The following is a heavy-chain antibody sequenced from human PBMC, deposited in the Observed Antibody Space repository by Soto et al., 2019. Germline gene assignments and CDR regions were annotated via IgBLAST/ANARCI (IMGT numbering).Heavy chain of an antibody. CDR2: INAGNGNT. J-gene: IGHJ6*02. Sequence: QVQLVQSGAEVKKPGASVKVSCKASGYTFTSYAMHWVRQAPGQRLEWMGWINAGNGNTKYSQKFQGRVTITRDTSASTADMERSSLRSEDTAVYYCAAGGYDYYYYYGMDVWGQGTTVTVSS. CDR1: GYTFTSYA. D-gene: IGHD5-12*01. CDR3: AAGGYDYYYYYGMDV. V-gene: IGHV1-3*01.